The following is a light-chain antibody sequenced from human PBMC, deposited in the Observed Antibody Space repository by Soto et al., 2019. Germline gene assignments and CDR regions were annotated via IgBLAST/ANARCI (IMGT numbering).Light chain of an antibody. CDR3: QQRSNWPPWT. CDR2: DAS. CDR1: QSVSSY. J-gene: IGKJ1*01. Sequence: EIVLTQSPATLSSSPGEIATLSCRASQSVSSYLAWYQQKPSQAPRLLIYDASNRATGIPARFSGSGSGTDFTLTISSLEPEDFAVYYCQQRSNWPPWTFGQGTKVDIK. V-gene: IGKV3-11*01.